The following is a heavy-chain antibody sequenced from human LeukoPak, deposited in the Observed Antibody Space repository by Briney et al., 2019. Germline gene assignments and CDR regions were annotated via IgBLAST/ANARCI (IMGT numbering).Heavy chain of an antibody. CDR1: GGSIDSTSYY. CDR3: ARRLRPGDYFDY. J-gene: IGHJ4*02. D-gene: IGHD3-16*01. CDR2: LYYSESS. V-gene: IGHV4-39*01. Sequence: SETLSLTCTVSGGSIDSTSYYWAWIRQAPGKGLEWIGSLYYSESSYYNPSLRSRVTILADTSKNQFSLELNSVTAADTAVFYCARRLRPGDYFDYWGQGILVTVSS.